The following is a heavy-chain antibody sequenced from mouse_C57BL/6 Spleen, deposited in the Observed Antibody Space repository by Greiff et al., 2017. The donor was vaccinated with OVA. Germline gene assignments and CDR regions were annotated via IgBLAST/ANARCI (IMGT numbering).Heavy chain of an antibody. J-gene: IGHJ1*03. CDR1: EYEFPSHD. CDR3: ARQNRSFWYFDV. V-gene: IGHV5-2*01. D-gene: IGHD1-1*01. CDR2: INSDGGST. Sequence: EVQLQESGGGLVQPGESLKLSCESNEYEFPSHDMSWVRKTPEKRLELVAAINSDGGSTYYPDTMERRFIISRDNTKKTLYLQMRSLRSDDTALDYCARQNRSFWYFDVWGTGTTVTVSA.